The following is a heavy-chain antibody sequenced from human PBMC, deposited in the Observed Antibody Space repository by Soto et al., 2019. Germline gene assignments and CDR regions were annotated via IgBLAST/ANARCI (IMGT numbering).Heavy chain of an antibody. Sequence: GGSLRLSCAASGFTFNNNGMHWVRQAPGKGLEWVAVIWYDGSNKYYADSVKGRFTISRDNSKNTLYLQMNSLRAEDTAVYYCTRSSGVGGTPDYWGQGALVTVSS. V-gene: IGHV3-33*01. J-gene: IGHJ4*02. CDR3: TRSSGVGGTPDY. CDR1: GFTFNNNG. D-gene: IGHD6-19*01. CDR2: IWYDGSNK.